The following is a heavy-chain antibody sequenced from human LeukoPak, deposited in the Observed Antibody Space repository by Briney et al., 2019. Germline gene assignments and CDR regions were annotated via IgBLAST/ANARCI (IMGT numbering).Heavy chain of an antibody. Sequence: ASVKVSCKASGYTFTSYGISWVRQAPGQGREWMGWISAFNGNIKYAQKFQGRVTLTTDTSTSTAYMELRRLRSDDTAVYYCARPTRGYSGYDLYYYYYGMDVWGQGTTVTVSS. CDR3: ARPTRGYSGYDLYYYYYGMDV. CDR1: GYTFTSYG. J-gene: IGHJ6*02. V-gene: IGHV1-18*01. D-gene: IGHD5-12*01. CDR2: ISAFNGNI.